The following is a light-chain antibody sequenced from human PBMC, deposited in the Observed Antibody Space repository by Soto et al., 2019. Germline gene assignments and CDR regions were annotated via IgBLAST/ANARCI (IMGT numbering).Light chain of an antibody. CDR3: QQYHIWPLT. CDR2: GAS. V-gene: IGKV3D-15*01. Sequence: DIVRTQSPATLSVSPGERVTLSCRARQRVYTDLAWYQHKPGQAPRLLISGASARATGIPARFSGSGSGTDFALAVTSLQSEDFAVYYCQQYHIWPLTFGPGTNVEIK. J-gene: IGKJ1*01. CDR1: QRVYTD.